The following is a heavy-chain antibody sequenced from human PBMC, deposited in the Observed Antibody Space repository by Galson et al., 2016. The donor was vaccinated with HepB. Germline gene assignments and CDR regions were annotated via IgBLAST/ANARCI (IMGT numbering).Heavy chain of an antibody. CDR3: ARVFSYDRRDYYRHFDS. Sequence: SLRLSCAAFGFPFSTYCMTWVRQAPGKGPEWVAVIKPDGREIQYVDSVKGRFTISRDDGKNSLYLQMNTLRAEDTAVYCCARVFSYDRRDYYRHFDSWGRGTLVTVSS. V-gene: IGHV3-7*03. CDR2: IKPDGREI. CDR1: GFPFSTYC. J-gene: IGHJ4*02. D-gene: IGHD3-22*01.